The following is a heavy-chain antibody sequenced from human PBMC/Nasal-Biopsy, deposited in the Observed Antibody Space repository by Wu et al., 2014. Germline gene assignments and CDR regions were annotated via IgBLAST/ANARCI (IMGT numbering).Heavy chain of an antibody. V-gene: IGHV4-59*03. J-gene: IGHJ4*02. Sequence: TLSLTCTVSGGSFNSYNWNWIRQPPGKGLEWIGYMSSTGRSDYNPSLKSRVIISLDTSRKQFSLHLTSATAADTAVYYCAEKELTMLLVWGQGTLVTVSS. CDR2: MSSTGRS. CDR3: AEKELTMLLV. CDR1: GGSFNSYN. D-gene: IGHD3-10*02.